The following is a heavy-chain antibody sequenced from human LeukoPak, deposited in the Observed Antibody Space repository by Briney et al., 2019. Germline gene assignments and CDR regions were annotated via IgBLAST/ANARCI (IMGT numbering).Heavy chain of an antibody. CDR1: GGSISSSSYY. CDR2: IYYSGST. D-gene: IGHD3-3*01. V-gene: IGHV4-39*01. Sequence: SETLSLTCTVSGGSISSSSYYWGWIRQPPGQGLEWIGSIYYSGSTYYNPSLKSRVTISVDTSKNQFSLKLSSVTAADTAVYYCARHPLGGDFWSGYPGQSNYWGQGTLVTVSS. J-gene: IGHJ4*02. CDR3: ARHPLGGDFWSGYPGQSNY.